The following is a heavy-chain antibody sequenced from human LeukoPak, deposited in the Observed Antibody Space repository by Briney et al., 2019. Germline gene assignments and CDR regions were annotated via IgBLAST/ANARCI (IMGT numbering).Heavy chain of an antibody. CDR3: TTEYDFWSGYLDY. D-gene: IGHD3-3*01. J-gene: IGHJ4*02. CDR1: GFTFSNAW. CDR2: IKSKTDGGTT. Sequence: GGSLRLSCAASGFTFSNAWMSWVRQAPGKGLEWVGRIKSKTDGGTTDYAAPVKGRFTISRDDSKNTLYLQMSSLKTEDTAAYYCTTEYDFWSGYLDYWGQGTLVTVSS. V-gene: IGHV3-15*01.